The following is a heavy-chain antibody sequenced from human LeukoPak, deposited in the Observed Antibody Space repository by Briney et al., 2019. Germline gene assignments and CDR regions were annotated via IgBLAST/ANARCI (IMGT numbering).Heavy chain of an antibody. V-gene: IGHV3-20*04. D-gene: IGHD6-13*01. Sequence: GGSLRLSCAASGFTFDDYGMSWVRQAPGKGLEWVSGINWNGGSTGFADSVKGRFTISRDNAKNSLYLQMNSLRAEDTALYYCARDRLEQQLVIYYYYYMDVWGKGTTVTVSS. CDR2: INWNGGST. CDR3: ARDRLEQQLVIYYYYYMDV. J-gene: IGHJ6*03. CDR1: GFTFDDYG.